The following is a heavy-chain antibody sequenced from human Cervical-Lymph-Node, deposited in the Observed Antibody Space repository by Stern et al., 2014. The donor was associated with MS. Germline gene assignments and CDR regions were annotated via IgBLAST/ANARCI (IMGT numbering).Heavy chain of an antibody. CDR1: GGSITTYY. D-gene: IGHD2-2*01. CDR2: FDYTGTT. J-gene: IGHJ4*02. V-gene: IGHV4-59*01. CDR3: ARNAVLDY. Sequence: QMQLVQSGPGLVRPSETLSLTCTVSGGSITTYYWSWIRQPPGKGLEWIAYFDYTGTTTYNPSLKSRVTISADTSKNQLSLKLTSVTAADTAVYFCARNAVLDYWGQGILVTVS.